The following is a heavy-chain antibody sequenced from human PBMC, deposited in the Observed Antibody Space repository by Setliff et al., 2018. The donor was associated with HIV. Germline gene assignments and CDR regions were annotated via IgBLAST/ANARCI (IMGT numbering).Heavy chain of an antibody. J-gene: IGHJ4*02. D-gene: IGHD3-3*01. CDR3: ASEKKAWSVSDSFYEY. CDR2: VHYSGNT. CDR1: GVSMTNNY. Sequence: SETLSLTCSVSGVSMTNNYWTWIRQSPGKGLEWIGYVHYSGNTRYNPSLKSRVTISVDTSKKKFSLKLTSMTATDTAVYYCASEKKAWSVSDSFYEYWGQGVPVTVSS. V-gene: IGHV4-59*01.